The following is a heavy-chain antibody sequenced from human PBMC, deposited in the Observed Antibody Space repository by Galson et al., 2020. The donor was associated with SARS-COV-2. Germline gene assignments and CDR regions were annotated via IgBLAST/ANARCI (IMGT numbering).Heavy chain of an antibody. CDR2: ISGDGTIT. CDR3: TSDSFDI. J-gene: IGHJ3*02. V-gene: IGHV3-64*01. CDR1: GFTVSNYG. Sequence: GGSLRLSCVASGFTVSNYGLHWVRQAPGKGLEYVSAISGDGTITYYANSVKGRFIISRDNSKNTLYLQMGSLRPEDMAVYYCTSDSFDIWGRGTMVTVSS.